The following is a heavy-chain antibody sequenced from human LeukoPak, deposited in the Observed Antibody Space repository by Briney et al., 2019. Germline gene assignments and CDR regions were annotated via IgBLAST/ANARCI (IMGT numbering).Heavy chain of an antibody. CDR1: GFTVSSNY. CDR2: IYSGGST. D-gene: IGHD3-22*01. V-gene: IGHV3-66*02. J-gene: IGHJ6*03. CDR3: ASHTSGYSPYYYYYYMDV. Sequence: GGSLRFSGAASGFTVSSNYMSWVGQAPGKGLEWGSVIYSGGSTYYADSVKGRFTISRDNSKNTLYLQMNSLRAEDTAVYYCASHTSGYSPYYYYYYMDVWGKGTTVTVSS.